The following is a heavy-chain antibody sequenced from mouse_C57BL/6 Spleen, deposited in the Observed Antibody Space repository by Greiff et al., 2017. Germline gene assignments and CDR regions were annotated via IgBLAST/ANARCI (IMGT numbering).Heavy chain of an antibody. D-gene: IGHD2-3*01. J-gene: IGHJ3*01. CDR1: GFTFSSYA. CDR2: ISSGGDYI. CDR3: TRDRVYDGYYGFAY. V-gene: IGHV5-9-1*02. Sequence: EVMLVESGEGLVKPGGSLKLSCAASGFTFSSYAMSWVPQTPEKRLEWVAYISSGGDYIYYAGTVKGRFTISRDNARNTLYLQMSSLKSEDTAMYYCTRDRVYDGYYGFAYWGQGTLVTVSA.